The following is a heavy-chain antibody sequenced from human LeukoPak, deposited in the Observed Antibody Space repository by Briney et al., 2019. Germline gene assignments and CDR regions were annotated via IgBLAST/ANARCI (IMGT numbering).Heavy chain of an antibody. V-gene: IGHV4-39*01. Sequence: SETLSLTCTVSGGSISSSSYYWGWIRQPPGKGLEWIGSIYYSGSTYYNPSLKSRVTISVDTSKNQFSLKLSSVTAADTAVYYCARGRSYGGNRPPFDYWGQGTLVTVSS. D-gene: IGHD4-23*01. CDR3: ARGRSYGGNRPPFDY. CDR1: GGSISSSSYY. CDR2: IYYSGST. J-gene: IGHJ4*02.